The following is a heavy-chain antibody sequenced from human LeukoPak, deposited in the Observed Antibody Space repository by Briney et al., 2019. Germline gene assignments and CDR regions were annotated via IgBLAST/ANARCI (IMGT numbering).Heavy chain of an antibody. CDR2: INPSGGST. CDR3: AKDSRGYCSEGACYSIDY. V-gene: IGHV1-46*01. Sequence: ASVKVSCKASGYTFTSYYMHWVRQAPGQGLEWMGIINPSGGSTSYAQKFQGRVTMTRDTSTSTVYMELSSLTSDDTAVYFCAKDSRGYCSEGACYSIDYWGQGTLVTVAS. J-gene: IGHJ4*02. CDR1: GYTFTSYY. D-gene: IGHD2-8*01.